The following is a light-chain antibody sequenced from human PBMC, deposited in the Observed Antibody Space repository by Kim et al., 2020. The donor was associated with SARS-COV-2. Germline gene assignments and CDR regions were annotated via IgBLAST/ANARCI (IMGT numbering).Light chain of an antibody. J-gene: IGLJ2*01. V-gene: IGLV4-69*01. CDR2: LYSDGRH. Sequence: ASVQFPGPLSNGHTTYAIAWCQQQPDKSPRYLMKLYSDGRHVKGDGIPDRLSGSSSGPQRYLTISSLQSEDEADYYCQTWGSGTVVFGGGTQLTVL. CDR1: NGHTTYA. CDR3: QTWGSGTVV.